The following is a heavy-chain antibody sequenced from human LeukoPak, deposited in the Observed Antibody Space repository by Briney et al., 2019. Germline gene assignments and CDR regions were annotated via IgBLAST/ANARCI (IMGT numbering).Heavy chain of an antibody. D-gene: IGHD1-7*01. CDR1: GGSISSSSYY. Sequence: SETLSLTCTVPGGSISSSSYYWGWIRQPPGKGLEWIGSIYYSGSTYYNPSLKSRVTISVDTSKNQFSLKLSSVTAADTAVYYCARDRNWNYVNAFSHWFDPWGQGTLVTVSS. CDR3: ARDRNWNYVNAFSHWFDP. V-gene: IGHV4-39*07. CDR2: IYYSGST. J-gene: IGHJ5*02.